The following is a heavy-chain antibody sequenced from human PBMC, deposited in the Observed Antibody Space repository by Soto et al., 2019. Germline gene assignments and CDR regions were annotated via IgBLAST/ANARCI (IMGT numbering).Heavy chain of an antibody. D-gene: IGHD2-15*01. J-gene: IGHJ3*02. CDR2: INPNSGGT. Sequence: QVQLVQSGAEVMKPGARVKVTCKASGYTFTGYYMHWVRQATGQGLEWMGWINPNSGGTNYAQKFQGWVTMTRDTSISTAYMELSRLRSDDTAVYYCARGKIVLVVSATEGAFDIWGQGTMVTVSS. V-gene: IGHV1-2*04. CDR1: GYTFTGYY. CDR3: ARGKIVLVVSATEGAFDI.